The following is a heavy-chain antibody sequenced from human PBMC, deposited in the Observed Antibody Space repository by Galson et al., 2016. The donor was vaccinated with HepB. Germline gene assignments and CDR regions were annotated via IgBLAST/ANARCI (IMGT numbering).Heavy chain of an antibody. D-gene: IGHD5-18*01. CDR2: VYSETDGGTT. V-gene: IGHV3-15*01. J-gene: IGHJ4*02. Sequence: SLRLSCAASGFTFSNAWMSWVRQAPGKGLEWVARVYSETDGGTTDYAVPVKGRFSISREDSKNMLYLEMNNLRTEDTAVYFCTTVYTYGRHYIDYRGQGTLVTVSS. CDR3: TTVYTYGRHYIDY. CDR1: GFTFSNAW.